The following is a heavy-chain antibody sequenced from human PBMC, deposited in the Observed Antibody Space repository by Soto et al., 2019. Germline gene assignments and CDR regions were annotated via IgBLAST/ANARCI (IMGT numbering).Heavy chain of an antibody. D-gene: IGHD3-22*01. CDR1: GFTFSNFA. V-gene: IGHV3-23*01. J-gene: IGHJ5*02. Sequence: EVQLLESGGGLVQPGGSLRLSCAASGFTFSNFAMSWVRQAPGKGLEWVSVISGSGDSTFDADSVKGRFTISRDNSKNTLYVQMNSLRAEDTAIYYCAKGYFDSGLFNWFDPWGQGTLVTVSS. CDR2: ISGSGDST. CDR3: AKGYFDSGLFNWFDP.